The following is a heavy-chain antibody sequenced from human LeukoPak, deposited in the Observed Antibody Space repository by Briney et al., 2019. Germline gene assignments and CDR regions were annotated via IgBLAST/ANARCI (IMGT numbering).Heavy chain of an antibody. J-gene: IGHJ3*02. CDR2: IIPIFGTA. V-gene: IGHV1-69*01. CDR1: GGTFSSYA. CDR3: AREAHGDQAAFDI. D-gene: IGHD2-21*02. Sequence: SVKVSCKASGGTFSSYAISWVRQAPGQGVEWMGGIIPIFGTANYEQKFQGRVTLTADDSTSTAYMDLSSLRSEDTAVYSCAREAHGDQAAFDIWGQGTMVTVSS.